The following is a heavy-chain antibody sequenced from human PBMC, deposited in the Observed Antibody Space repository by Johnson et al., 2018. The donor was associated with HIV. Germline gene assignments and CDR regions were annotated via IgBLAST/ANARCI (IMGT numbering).Heavy chain of an antibody. Sequence: QVQLVESGGGVVRPGRSLRLSCAASGFIFSNYPMHWVRQAPGKGLEWVAVISLDGSKKYNAASVKGRLTISSDNSENTLYLQMSSLRAEDTALYYCAKDRWELFWGGGEASHDAFDIWGQGTMVTVSS. CDR1: GFIFSNYP. V-gene: IGHV3-30*04. D-gene: IGHD1-26*01. J-gene: IGHJ3*02. CDR3: AKDRWELFWGGGEASHDAFDI. CDR2: ISLDGSKK.